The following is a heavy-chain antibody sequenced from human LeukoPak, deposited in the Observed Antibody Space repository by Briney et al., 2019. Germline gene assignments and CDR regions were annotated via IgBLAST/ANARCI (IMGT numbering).Heavy chain of an antibody. CDR2: INHSGST. V-gene: IGHV4-34*01. Sequence: SETLSLTCAVYGGSFSGYYWSWIRQPPGKGLEWIGEINHSGSTNYNPSLKSRVTIPVDTSKNQFSLKLSSVTAADTAVYYCARRLDGSGWYDDYWGQGTLVTVSS. D-gene: IGHD6-19*01. CDR1: GGSFSGYY. J-gene: IGHJ4*02. CDR3: ARRLDGSGWYDDY.